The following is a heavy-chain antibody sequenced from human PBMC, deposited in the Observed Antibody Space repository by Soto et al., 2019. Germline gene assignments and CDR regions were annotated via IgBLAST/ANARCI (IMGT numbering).Heavy chain of an antibody. CDR1: GFTFSSYG. J-gene: IGHJ6*02. Sequence: PGGSLRLSCAASGFTFSSYGIHWVRQAPGKGLEWVAVISYDGSNKYYADSVKGRFTISRDNSKNTLYLQMNSLRAEDTAVYYCAKEGGNGYYYYGMDVWGQGTTVTVSS. V-gene: IGHV3-30*18. CDR3: AKEGGNGYYYYGMDV. CDR2: ISYDGSNK. D-gene: IGHD2-15*01.